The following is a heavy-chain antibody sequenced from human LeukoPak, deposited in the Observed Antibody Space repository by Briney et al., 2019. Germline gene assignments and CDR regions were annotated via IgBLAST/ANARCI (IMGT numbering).Heavy chain of an antibody. Sequence: ASVKVSCMACGYTFTSYYMHWVRQAPGQGLEWMGIINPSGGSTNYAQMFQGRVTMTRDTSPSTVYMELSSLRSEHTAMYYCARTGIAAAEGAFDIWGQGTMVTVSS. CDR1: GYTFTSYY. D-gene: IGHD6-13*01. V-gene: IGHV1-46*01. CDR2: INPSGGST. J-gene: IGHJ3*02. CDR3: ARTGIAAAEGAFDI.